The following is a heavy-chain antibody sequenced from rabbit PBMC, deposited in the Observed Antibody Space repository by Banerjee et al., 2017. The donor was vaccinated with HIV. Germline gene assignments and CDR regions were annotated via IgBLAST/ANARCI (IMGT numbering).Heavy chain of an antibody. CDR1: GFDFSSYY. CDR3: ARDSYDDYGDYVFNL. CDR2: IDPVFGST. D-gene: IGHD2-1*01. J-gene: IGHJ4*01. V-gene: IGHV1S7*01. Sequence: QLKESGGGLVQPGGSLKLSCKASGFDFSSYYMSWVRQAPGKGLEWIGYIDPVFGSTYYASWVNGRFTISSHNAQNTLYLQLNSLTAADTATYFCARDSYDDYGDYVFNLWGPGTLVTVS.